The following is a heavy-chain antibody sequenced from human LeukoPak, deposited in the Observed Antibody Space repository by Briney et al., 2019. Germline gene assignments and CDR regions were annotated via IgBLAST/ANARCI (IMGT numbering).Heavy chain of an antibody. J-gene: IGHJ4*02. CDR1: GGSISGSISGTY. Sequence: SETLSLTCTVSGGSISGSISGTYWSWVRQPAGKGLEWIGRIHSSGSTKYNPSPKSRVTMSVDTSKNQLFLRLTSVTAADTALYYCARGSQNYYNPFDNWGQGTLVTVSS. CDR3: ARGSQNYYNPFDN. D-gene: IGHD3-10*01. CDR2: IHSSGST. V-gene: IGHV4-4*07.